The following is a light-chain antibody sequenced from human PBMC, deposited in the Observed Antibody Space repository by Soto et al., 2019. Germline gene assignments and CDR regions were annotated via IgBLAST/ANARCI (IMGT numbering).Light chain of an antibody. CDR2: GAS. J-gene: IGKJ2*01. CDR3: QHYNGYPYT. CDR1: QSIRSR. V-gene: IGKV1-5*01. Sequence: DLQMTQSPSTLPASVGDRVPFPCRASQSIRSRLAWYQQKPGKAPSLLISGASTLESGVPSRFTASGSGTEFTLTINTLQADDSATYFCQHYNGYPYTFGPGTKVDIK.